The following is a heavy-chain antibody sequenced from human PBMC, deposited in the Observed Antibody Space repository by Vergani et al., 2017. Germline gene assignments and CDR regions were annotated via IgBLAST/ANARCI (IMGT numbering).Heavy chain of an antibody. Sequence: EVQLLESGGGLVQPGESLRLSCTVSGFTFTSYGISWVRQAPGKGLEWVSGISASGGSTYYADSVKGRFTISRDNSKNTLYLQMNSLRAEDTAVYYCAKGYSSSSEEIDYWGQGTLVTVSS. CDR3: AKGYSSSSEEIDY. CDR2: ISASGGST. CDR1: GFTFTSYG. V-gene: IGHV3-23*01. J-gene: IGHJ4*02. D-gene: IGHD6-6*01.